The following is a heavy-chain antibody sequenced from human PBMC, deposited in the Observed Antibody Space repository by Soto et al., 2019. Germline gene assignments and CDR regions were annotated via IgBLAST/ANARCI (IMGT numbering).Heavy chain of an antibody. D-gene: IGHD6-13*01. CDR2: ISSSSSTI. CDR3: ARDLLYSSSWPRYYGMDV. V-gene: IGHV3-48*02. CDR1: GFTFSSYN. Sequence: EVQLVESGGGLVQPGGSLRLSCAASGFTFSSYNMNWVRQAPGKGLEWVSYISSSSSTIYYADSVKGRFTISRDNAKNSLYLQMNSLRDEDTAVYYCARDLLYSSSWPRYYGMDVWGQGTTVTVSS. J-gene: IGHJ6*02.